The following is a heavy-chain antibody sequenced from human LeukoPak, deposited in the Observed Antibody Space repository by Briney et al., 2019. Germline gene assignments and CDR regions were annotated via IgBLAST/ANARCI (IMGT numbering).Heavy chain of an antibody. D-gene: IGHD2-2*01. CDR2: INPYSGDT. Sequence: GASVKVSCKASGYTFTDYYIHWVRQAPGQGLEWMGRINPYSGDTNYAQKFQGRVTITADESTSTAYMELSSLRSEDTAVYYCARDERSPRRIVVVPAAARGYYGMDVWGQGTTVTVSS. J-gene: IGHJ6*02. CDR1: GYTFTDYY. CDR3: ARDERSPRRIVVVPAAARGYYGMDV. V-gene: IGHV1-2*06.